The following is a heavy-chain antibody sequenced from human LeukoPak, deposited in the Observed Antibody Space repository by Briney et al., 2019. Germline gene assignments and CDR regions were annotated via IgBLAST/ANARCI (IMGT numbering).Heavy chain of an antibody. CDR2: ISGSGGRT. CDR3: AKGDFWSGPSAFHI. Sequence: PGGSLRLSCVASGFTFSSYGMNWVRQAPGKGLEWVAEISGSGGRTYSADSVKGRFTFSRDNSKNTLYLEMSSLRVEDTAVYYCAKGDFWSGPSAFHIWGQGTMVIVSS. D-gene: IGHD3-3*01. V-gene: IGHV3-23*01. J-gene: IGHJ3*02. CDR1: GFTFSSYG.